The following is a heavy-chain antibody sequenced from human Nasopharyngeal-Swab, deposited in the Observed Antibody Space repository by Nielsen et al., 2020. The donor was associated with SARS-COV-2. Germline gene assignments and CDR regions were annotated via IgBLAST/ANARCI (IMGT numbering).Heavy chain of an antibody. J-gene: IGHJ4*02. CDR3: ARVDGDNRVY. D-gene: IGHD4-17*01. CDR2: ISSDSGSA. V-gene: IGHV7-4-1*02. Sequence: WVRQAPGQGLEWMGWISSDSGSARYGQGFTGRYVLSLDTSVSTSDLQISSLRAEDTVVYYCARVDGDNRVYWGQGTLVTVSS.